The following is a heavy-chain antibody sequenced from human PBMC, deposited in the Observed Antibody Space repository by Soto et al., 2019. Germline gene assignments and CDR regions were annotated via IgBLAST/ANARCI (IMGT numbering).Heavy chain of an antibody. CDR3: ARHTPAISISDH. CDR1: GGSISSSSYY. V-gene: IGHV4-39*01. D-gene: IGHD2-15*01. J-gene: IGHJ4*02. CDR2: IYYSGRT. Sequence: QLQLQESGPGLVKPSETLSLTCTVSGGSISSSSYYWGWIRQAPGKGLEWIGSIYYSGRTYYNPSLKRRVTISVDTSKNQFSLKLSSVTAADTAVYYCARHTPAISISDHWGQGTLVTVSS.